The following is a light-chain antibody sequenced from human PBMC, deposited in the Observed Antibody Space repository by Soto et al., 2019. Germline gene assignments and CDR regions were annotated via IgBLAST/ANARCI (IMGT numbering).Light chain of an antibody. CDR2: GAS. Sequence: EIVLTQSPGTLSLSPGEIATLSCRASQSVSSSFLAWYQQKPGQAPRPLIYGASSRATGIPDRFSGSGSGTDFTLTISRLEPEDFALDYCQQYDSSPWTFGQGTKVEIK. V-gene: IGKV3-20*01. CDR1: QSVSSSF. J-gene: IGKJ1*01. CDR3: QQYDSSPWT.